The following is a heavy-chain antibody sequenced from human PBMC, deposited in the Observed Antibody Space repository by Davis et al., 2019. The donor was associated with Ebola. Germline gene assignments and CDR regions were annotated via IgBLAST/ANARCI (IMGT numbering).Heavy chain of an antibody. D-gene: IGHD3-10*01. CDR2: LSSSSDII. Sequence: GESLKISCEASGFSFSSYSINWVRQAPGRGLEWISYLSSSSDIIYYADSVRGRFTISRDNAKNSLYLQMNSLRDEDTAMYYCARGFSGVTEGYWGQGTLVVVSS. CDR1: GFSFSSYS. CDR3: ARGFSGVTEGY. J-gene: IGHJ4*02. V-gene: IGHV3-48*02.